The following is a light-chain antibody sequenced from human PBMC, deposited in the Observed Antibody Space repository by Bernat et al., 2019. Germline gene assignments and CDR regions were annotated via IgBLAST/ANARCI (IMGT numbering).Light chain of an antibody. CDR3: QQYNSYSLL. Sequence: EIQMTQSPCTLSASAGDRATLTCRASQSISSWLVGWQQQQGKAAPLLLYKASSREGGVPSRFSGSGSGTEFTLRISSLQPDDFAAYYCQQYNSYSLLVGGPTKV. J-gene: IGKJ4*01. CDR1: QSISSW. V-gene: IGKV1-5*03. CDR2: KAS.